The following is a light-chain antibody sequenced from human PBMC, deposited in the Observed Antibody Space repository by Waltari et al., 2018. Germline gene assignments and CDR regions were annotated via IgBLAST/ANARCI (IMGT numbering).Light chain of an antibody. CDR2: GTS. V-gene: IGLV1-40*01. CDR3: QSYDTSLSVV. CDR1: GSNIGEGYD. J-gene: IGLJ2*01. Sequence: QSVLTQPPSVSGAPGQRVTIPCPGHGSNIGEGYDVHWYQQLPGKAPKLLIYGTSTRPLGVPDRYFGSQSGTSASLAITGLQAEDEADYYCQSYDTSLSVVFGGGTKLTVL.